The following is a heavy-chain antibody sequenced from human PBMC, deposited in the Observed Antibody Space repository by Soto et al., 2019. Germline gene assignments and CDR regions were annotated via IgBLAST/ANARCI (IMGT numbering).Heavy chain of an antibody. D-gene: IGHD6-19*01. Sequence: GASVKVSCKASGYTFTSYDINWVRQATGQGLEWMGWMNPSSGNTGYAQKFQDRVTITRNTSTSTAYMELSSLRSEDTAVYYCAAERFDYDGRIAVAGGSDYWGQGTLVTVSS. J-gene: IGHJ4*02. CDR2: MNPSSGNT. CDR1: GYTFTSYD. V-gene: IGHV1-8*01. CDR3: AAERFDYDGRIAVAGGSDY.